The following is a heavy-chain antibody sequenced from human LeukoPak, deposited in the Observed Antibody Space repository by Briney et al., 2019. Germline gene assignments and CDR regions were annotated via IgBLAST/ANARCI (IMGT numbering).Heavy chain of an antibody. J-gene: IGHJ4*02. D-gene: IGHD6-19*01. CDR3: AKNRGSTGWSDY. CDR1: GFTFSTYA. CDR2: ISGSGSST. V-gene: IGHV3-23*01. Sequence: PGGSLRLSCAASGFTFSTYAMSWVRKAPGQGLAGVSSISGSGSSTDDAASVKGRSTISRDNSKNTLDLQMNRLRADDTAVYYCAKNRGSTGWSDYWGQGTLVTVSS.